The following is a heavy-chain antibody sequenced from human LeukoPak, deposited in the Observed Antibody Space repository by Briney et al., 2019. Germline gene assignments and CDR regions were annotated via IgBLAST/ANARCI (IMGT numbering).Heavy chain of an antibody. CDR3: ANGYYYGSGSYYKEAFDI. V-gene: IGHV3-30*18. Sequence: GGSLRLSCAASGFTFSNAWMSWVRQAPGKGLEWVVVISYDGSNKYYADSVKGRFTISRDNSKNTLYLQINSLRAEDTAVYYCANGYYYGSGSYYKEAFDIWGQGTMVTVSS. CDR1: GFTFSNAW. J-gene: IGHJ3*02. CDR2: ISYDGSNK. D-gene: IGHD3-10*01.